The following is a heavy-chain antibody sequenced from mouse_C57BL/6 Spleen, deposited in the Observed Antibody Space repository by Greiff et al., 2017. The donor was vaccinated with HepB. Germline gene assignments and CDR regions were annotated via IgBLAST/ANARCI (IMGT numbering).Heavy chain of an antibody. CDR1: GYAFTNYL. D-gene: IGHD1-1*01. V-gene: IGHV1-54*01. J-gene: IGHJ4*01. CDR2: INPGSGGT. Sequence: VQLQQSGAELVRPGTSVKVSCKASGYAFTNYLIEWVKQRPGQGLEWIGVINPGSGGTNYNEKFKGKATLTADKSSSTAYMQLSSLTSEVSAVYFCARRGRDYAMDYWGQGTSVTVSS. CDR3: ARRGRDYAMDY.